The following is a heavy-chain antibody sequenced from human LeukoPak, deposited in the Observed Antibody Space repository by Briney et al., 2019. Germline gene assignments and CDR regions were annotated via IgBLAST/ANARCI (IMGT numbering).Heavy chain of an antibody. V-gene: IGHV4-4*07. D-gene: IGHD3-10*01. CDR1: GGSISSYY. J-gene: IGHJ5*02. Sequence: PSETLSLTCTVSGGSISSYYWSWIRQPAGKGLEWIGRIYTSGSTNYNPSLKSRVTMSVDTSKNQFSLKLSSVTAADTAVYYCARVSPVTPDGSGSLYEAWGQGTLVTVSS. CDR3: ARVSPVTPDGSGSLYEA. CDR2: IYTSGST.